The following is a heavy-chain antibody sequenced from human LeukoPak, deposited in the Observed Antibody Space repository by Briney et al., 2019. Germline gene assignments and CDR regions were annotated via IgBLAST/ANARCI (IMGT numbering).Heavy chain of an antibody. Sequence: AASVKVSCKASGYTFTGYYMHWVRQAPGQGLEWMGWINPNSGGTNYAQKFQGRVTITADKSTSTAYMELSSLRSEDTAVYYCASSGGNWFDPWGQGTLVTVSS. J-gene: IGHJ5*02. D-gene: IGHD2-15*01. V-gene: IGHV1-2*02. CDR3: ASSGGNWFDP. CDR2: INPNSGGT. CDR1: GYTFTGYY.